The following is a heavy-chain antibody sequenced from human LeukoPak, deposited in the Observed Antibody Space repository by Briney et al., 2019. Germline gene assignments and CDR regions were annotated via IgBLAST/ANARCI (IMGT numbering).Heavy chain of an antibody. Sequence: SETLSLTCAVYGGSFSGYYWSWIRQPPGKGLEWIGEINHSGSTNYNPSLKSRVTISVDTSKNQFSLKLSSVTAADTAVYYCARRSRYYYYMDVWGKGTTVTVSS. CDR2: INHSGST. V-gene: IGHV4-34*01. J-gene: IGHJ6*03. CDR3: ARRSRYYYYMDV. CDR1: GGSFSGYY. D-gene: IGHD2-2*01.